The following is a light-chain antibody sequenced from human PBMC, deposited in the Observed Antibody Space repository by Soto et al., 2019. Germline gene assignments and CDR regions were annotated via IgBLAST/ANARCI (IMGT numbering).Light chain of an antibody. CDR3: QKYNSYLIT. CDR1: QSISSW. V-gene: IGKV1-5*01. CDR2: DAS. J-gene: IGKJ5*01. Sequence: DIQMPQSLSTLSASVGDRVPLTCRASQSISSWLAWYQQKPGKAPKLLIYDASSLESGVPSRFSGSGSGTEFTLTIRSLQPDDFATYYCQKYNSYLITCGQGQRLALK.